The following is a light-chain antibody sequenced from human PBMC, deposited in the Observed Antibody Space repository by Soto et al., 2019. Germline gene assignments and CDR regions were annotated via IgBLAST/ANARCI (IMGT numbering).Light chain of an antibody. CDR3: QQYHSAPIT. Sequence: DILMTQSPDSLAVSLGERATINCKSSQIVLYSSNNKNYLNWYQHKPGKAPKLLIYAASTLQAGVPSRFSGSGSGTDFTLTISNVEAEDVAIYYCQQYHSAPITFGQGTRLEIK. V-gene: IGKV4-1*01. CDR2: AAS. J-gene: IGKJ5*01. CDR1: QIVLYSSNNKNY.